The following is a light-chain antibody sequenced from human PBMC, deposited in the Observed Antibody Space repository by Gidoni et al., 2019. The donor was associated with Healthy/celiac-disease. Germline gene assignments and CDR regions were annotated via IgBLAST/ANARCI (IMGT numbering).Light chain of an antibody. CDR2: AAS. Sequence: DIQMTHSPSSLSASVGDRVTITCRASQSISSYLNWYQQKPGKAPKRLSYAASSLQSGVPSRFSGSGSGTDFTLTISSLQPEDFATYYCQQSYSTPPTFGQGTRLESK. CDR1: QSISSY. J-gene: IGKJ5*01. V-gene: IGKV1-39*01. CDR3: QQSYSTPPT.